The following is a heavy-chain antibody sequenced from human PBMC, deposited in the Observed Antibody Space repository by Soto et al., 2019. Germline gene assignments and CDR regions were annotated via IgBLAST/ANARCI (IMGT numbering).Heavy chain of an antibody. CDR1: GFSFRTYG. CDR3: ARDDAFANENAFDL. Sequence: PGGSLRLSCVVSGFSFRTYGFHWVRQPPGKGLQWVAVISPKGHADSVEGRFTISRDNSKDTLYLQMSNWRAEDTAVYYCARDDAFANENAFDLWGQGTKVTVSS. V-gene: IGHV3-NL1*01. D-gene: IGHD1-1*01. CDR2: ISPK. J-gene: IGHJ3*01.